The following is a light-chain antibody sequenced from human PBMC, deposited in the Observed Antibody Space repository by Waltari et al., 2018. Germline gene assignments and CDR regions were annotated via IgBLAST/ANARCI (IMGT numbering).Light chain of an antibody. CDR2: GDS. CDR1: QTVCSDY. V-gene: IGKV3-20*01. Sequence: EIVLTQSPGTLSLSPGESATLSCRASQTVCSDYLAWDQQKPGQAPRPLIYGDSTRPPGVPDRFSGRGSGTDLTLIISRLEPEDFAVYYCQKYGSSPLWTFGQGTKVEI. CDR3: QKYGSSPLWT. J-gene: IGKJ1*01.